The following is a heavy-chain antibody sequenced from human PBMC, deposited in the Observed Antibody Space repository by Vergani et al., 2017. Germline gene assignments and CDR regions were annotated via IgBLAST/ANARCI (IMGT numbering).Heavy chain of an antibody. J-gene: IGHJ4*02. D-gene: IGHD2-8*01. Sequence: EVHLAESGGGLVQPGGSLRLSCAASGFNFSRYAMVWVRQAPGKGLGWVSGISGQNFRTHYADSVEGRFTISRDDSKNTVYLQINSLRAEDTAFYYCADLYGNDGFSPFWGQGTLVTVSS. V-gene: IGHV3-23*04. CDR1: GFNFSRYA. CDR2: ISGQNFRT. CDR3: ADLYGNDGFSPF.